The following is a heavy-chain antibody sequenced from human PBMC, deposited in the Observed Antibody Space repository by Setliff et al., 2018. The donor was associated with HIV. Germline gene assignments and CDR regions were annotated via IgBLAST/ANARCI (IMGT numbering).Heavy chain of an antibody. Sequence: PSETLSLTCTVSNGSINSGSYYWSWIRQPAGKRLECIGRTYTSEKTNSNPSFKSRVTISVDVSKNQFSLKLGSVTAADTAVYYCARDMRHLAPLGYYFDYWGQGTLVTVSS. J-gene: IGHJ4*02. CDR1: NGSINSGSYY. D-gene: IGHD3-10*01. CDR2: TYTSEKT. CDR3: ARDMRHLAPLGYYFDY. V-gene: IGHV4-61*02.